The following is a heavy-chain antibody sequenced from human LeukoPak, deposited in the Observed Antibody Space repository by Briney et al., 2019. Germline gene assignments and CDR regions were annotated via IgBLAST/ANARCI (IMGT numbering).Heavy chain of an antibody. Sequence: ASETLSLTCTVSGGSISSYYWSWIRQPPGKGLEWIGYIYYSGSTNYNPSLKSRVTISVDTSKNQFSLKLSSVTAADTAVYYCATGYSYGYGFDYWGQGTLVTVSS. CDR2: IYYSGST. D-gene: IGHD5-18*01. CDR1: GGSISSYY. V-gene: IGHV4-59*08. J-gene: IGHJ4*02. CDR3: ATGYSYGYGFDY.